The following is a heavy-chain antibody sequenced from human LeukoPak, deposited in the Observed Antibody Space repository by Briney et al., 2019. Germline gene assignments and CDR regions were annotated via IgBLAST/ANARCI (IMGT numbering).Heavy chain of an antibody. J-gene: IGHJ5*02. CDR3: ARGSSSWYLGGRYNWFDP. Sequence: SSETLSLTCAVYGGSFSGYYWSWIRQPPGKGLEWIGEINHSGSTNYNPSLKSRVTISVDTSKNQFSLKLSSVTAADTAVYYCARGSSSWYLGGRYNWFDPWGQGTLVTVSS. V-gene: IGHV4-34*01. CDR2: INHSGST. CDR1: GGSFSGYY. D-gene: IGHD6-13*01.